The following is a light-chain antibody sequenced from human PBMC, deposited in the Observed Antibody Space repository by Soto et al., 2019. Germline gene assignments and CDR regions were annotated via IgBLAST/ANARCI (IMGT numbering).Light chain of an antibody. CDR3: VTWARRRSAVV. Sequence: QSVLTQPPSVSAAPGQKITISCSGSNSNIGDNYVSWYQQLPGTAPQVLIYDDHQRPPGIPDRFSGSKSGTSATLGITGVQTDDEDDAYCVTWARRRSAVVFGGGTKLTVL. V-gene: IGLV1-51*01. CDR1: NSNIGDNY. J-gene: IGLJ2*01. CDR2: DDH.